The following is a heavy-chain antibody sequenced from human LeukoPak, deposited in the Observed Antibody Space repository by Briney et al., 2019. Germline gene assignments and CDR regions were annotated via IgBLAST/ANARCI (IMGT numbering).Heavy chain of an antibody. CDR1: GFTFSSYS. CDR2: ISSSSSYI. Sequence: GGSLRLSCAASGFTFSSYSMNWVRQAPGKGLEWGSSISSSSSYIYYADSVKGRFTISRDNAKNSLYLQMNSLRAEDTAVYYCARDPGYCSSTSCSGSGMDVWGKGTTVTVSS. CDR3: ARDPGYCSSTSCSGSGMDV. J-gene: IGHJ6*04. V-gene: IGHV3-21*01. D-gene: IGHD2-2*01.